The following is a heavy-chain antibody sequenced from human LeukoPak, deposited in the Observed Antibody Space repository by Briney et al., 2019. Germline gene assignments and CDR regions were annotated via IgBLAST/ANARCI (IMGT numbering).Heavy chain of an antibody. Sequence: GGSLRLSCAASGFTFSSYAMSWVRQAPGKGLEWVSAISGSGGSTYYADFVKGRFTISRDNSKNTLYLQMNSLRAEDTAEYYCAKSLLTTASGTGRAFDLWGQGTMVTVSS. CDR3: AKSLLTTASGTGRAFDL. CDR1: GFTFSSYA. CDR2: ISGSGGST. V-gene: IGHV3-23*01. D-gene: IGHD1-26*01. J-gene: IGHJ3*01.